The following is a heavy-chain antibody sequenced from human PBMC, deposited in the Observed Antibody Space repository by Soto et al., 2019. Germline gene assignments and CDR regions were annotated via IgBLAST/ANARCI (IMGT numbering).Heavy chain of an antibody. J-gene: IGHJ3*02. D-gene: IGHD3-22*01. V-gene: IGHV4-28*01. CDR2: IYYSGTT. CDR1: GCSISSSNW. CDR3: ARWVDYYDSSGDAFDI. Sequence: SEALSLTCAVSGCSISSSNWWGWIRQPPGKGLEWIGYIYYSGTTYYNPSLKSRVTMSVDTSKNQFSLKLTSVTAVDTAVYYCARWVDYYDSSGDAFDIWGQGTMVT.